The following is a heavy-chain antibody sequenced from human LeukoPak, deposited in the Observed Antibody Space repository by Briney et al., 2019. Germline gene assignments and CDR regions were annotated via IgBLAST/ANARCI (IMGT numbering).Heavy chain of an antibody. CDR1: GGSITTTNW. CDR3: TRESGAFSPFGF. V-gene: IGHV4-4*02. D-gene: IGHD1-26*01. CDR2: VHLSGAT. J-gene: IGHJ4*02. Sequence: SETLSLTCAVSGGSITTTNWWRWVRQPPGKGLEWIGEVHLSGATNYNPSLESRVSMSIDKSKNHLSLEVTSVTAADMAIYYCTRESGAFSPFGFWGQGTLLTVSS.